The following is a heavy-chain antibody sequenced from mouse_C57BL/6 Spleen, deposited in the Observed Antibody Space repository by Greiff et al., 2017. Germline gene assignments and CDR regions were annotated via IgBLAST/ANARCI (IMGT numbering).Heavy chain of an antibody. CDR3: TTRVPSD. J-gene: IGHJ3*01. D-gene: IGHD2-14*01. Sequence: EVQLQQSGAELVRPGASVKLSCTASGFNIKDDYMHWVKQRPEQGLEWIGWIDPENGDTEYASKFQGQATIPGDTSSNTAYLQLSSLTSEDTAVYYCTTRVPSDWGQGTLVTVSA. CDR2: IDPENGDT. CDR1: GFNIKDDY. V-gene: IGHV14-4*01.